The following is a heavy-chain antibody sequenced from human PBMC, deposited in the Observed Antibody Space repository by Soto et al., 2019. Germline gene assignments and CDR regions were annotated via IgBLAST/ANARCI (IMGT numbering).Heavy chain of an antibody. V-gene: IGHV5-51*01. CDR2: IYPGDSDT. Sequence: GDSLKITCRASGYSFTSYWICSLPQIPGKGLEWMGIIYPGDSDTRYSPSFQGQVTISADKSISTAYLQWSSLKASDTAMYYCARQQLERRRDPYYYYGMEVWGQGTTVTVSS. D-gene: IGHD1-1*01. J-gene: IGHJ6*02. CDR3: ARQQLERRRDPYYYYGMEV. CDR1: GYSFTSYW.